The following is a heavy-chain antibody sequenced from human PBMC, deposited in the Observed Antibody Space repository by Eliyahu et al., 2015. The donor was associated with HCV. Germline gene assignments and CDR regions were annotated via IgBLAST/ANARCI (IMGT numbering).Heavy chain of an antibody. CDR3: ARDTGGSYAYYIDS. CDR1: GFTFSTYS. D-gene: IGHD1-26*01. CDR2: IRSSSSHI. Sequence: EVQLVESGGGLVKPGGSLXLSCAASGFTFSTYSMNWVRHAPGKGLEWVSYIRSSSSHIYYADSVKGRFTISRDNAKNSLYLQMNSLRAEDTAVYYCARDTGGSYAYYIDSWGQGTLVTVSS. J-gene: IGHJ4*02. V-gene: IGHV3-21*01.